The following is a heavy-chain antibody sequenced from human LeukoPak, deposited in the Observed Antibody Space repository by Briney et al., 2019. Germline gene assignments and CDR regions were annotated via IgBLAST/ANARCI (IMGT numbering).Heavy chain of an antibody. V-gene: IGHV4-38-2*02. CDR1: GYSISSGYY. CDR3: ARDWATGDPPYFDY. CDR2: IYHSGST. D-gene: IGHD7-27*01. Sequence: SQTLSLTCTVSGYSISSGYYWGWIRQPPGKGLEWIGSIYHSGSTYYNPSLKSRVTISVDTSKNQFSLKLSSVTAADTAVYYCARDWATGDPPYFDYWGQGTLVTVSS. J-gene: IGHJ4*02.